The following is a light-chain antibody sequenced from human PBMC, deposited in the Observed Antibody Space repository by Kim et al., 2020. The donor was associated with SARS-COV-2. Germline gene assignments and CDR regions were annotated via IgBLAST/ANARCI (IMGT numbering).Light chain of an antibody. J-gene: IGLJ2*01. CDR3: QSYDRSLPVI. Sequence: GQRVTISCTGSSSHIGAGFDVHWYQQLPGTAPKLLIYANINRPSGVPDRFSGSKSGTSASLAITGLQAEDEADYYCQSYDRSLPVIFGGGTQLTVL. CDR2: ANI. CDR1: SSHIGAGFD. V-gene: IGLV1-40*01.